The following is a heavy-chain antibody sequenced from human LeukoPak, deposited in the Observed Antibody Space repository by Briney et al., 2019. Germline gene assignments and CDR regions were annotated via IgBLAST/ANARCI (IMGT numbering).Heavy chain of an antibody. J-gene: IGHJ3*02. CDR3: ARESRITIFGVVQDAFDI. CDR2: IYYSGNT. Sequence: SETLSLTCTVSGGSVSSGSYYWSWIRQPPGKGLEWIGYIYYSGNTNCNPSLKSRVTISVDTSKDQFSLKLSSVTAADTAVYYCARESRITIFGVVQDAFDIWGQGTMVTVSS. CDR1: GGSVSSGSYY. V-gene: IGHV4-61*01. D-gene: IGHD3-3*01.